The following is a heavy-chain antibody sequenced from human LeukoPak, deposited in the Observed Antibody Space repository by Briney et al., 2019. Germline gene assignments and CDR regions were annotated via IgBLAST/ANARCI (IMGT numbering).Heavy chain of an antibody. CDR3: GKGRAQYYYYYYYMDV. CDR1: GGTFSSYA. J-gene: IGHJ6*03. V-gene: IGHV1-69*13. D-gene: IGHD1-26*01. Sequence: SVKVSCKASGGTFSSYAISWVRQAPGQGLEWMGGIIPIFGTANYAQKFQGRVTITADESTSTAYMELSSLRSEDTAVYHCGKGRAQYYYYYYYMDVWGKGTTVTVSS. CDR2: IIPIFGTA.